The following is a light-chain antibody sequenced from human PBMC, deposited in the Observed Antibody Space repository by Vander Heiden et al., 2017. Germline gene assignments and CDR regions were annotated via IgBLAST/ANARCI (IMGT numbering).Light chain of an antibody. CDR2: DAS. J-gene: IGKJ5*01. CDR1: QDIRNN. Sequence: DIQIPQSPSSLSASVGDRVTITCQANQDIRNNLNWYQQKPGEAPKSLIYDASSPETGVPSRFSGSGSGTDFTLTISSLQPEDIATYHCQQYYNIPFTFGQGTRLDIK. V-gene: IGKV1-33*01. CDR3: QQYYNIPFT.